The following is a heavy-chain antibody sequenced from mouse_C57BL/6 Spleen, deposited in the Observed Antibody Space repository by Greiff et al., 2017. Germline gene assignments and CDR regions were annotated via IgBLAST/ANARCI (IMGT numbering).Heavy chain of an antibody. J-gene: IGHJ2*01. CDR1: GYTFTSYD. V-gene: IGHV1-85*01. CDR3: ARSGLGITTVWDY. D-gene: IGHD1-1*01. Sequence: VKLMESGPELVKPGASVKLSCKASGYTFTSYDINWVKQRPGQGLEWIGWIYPRDGSTKYNEKFKGKATLTVDTSSSTAYMELHSLTSEDSAVYFCARSGLGITTVWDYWGQGTTLTVSS. CDR2: IYPRDGST.